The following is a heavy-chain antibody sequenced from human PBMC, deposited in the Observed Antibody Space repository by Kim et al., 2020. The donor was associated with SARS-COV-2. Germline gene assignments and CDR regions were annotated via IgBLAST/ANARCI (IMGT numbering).Heavy chain of an antibody. CDR2: MNPNSGNT. V-gene: IGHV1-8*01. J-gene: IGHJ3*02. CDR3: ASPLGLQWHAFDI. D-gene: IGHD4-4*01. Sequence: ASVKVSCKASGYTFTSYDINWVRQATGQGLEWMGWMNPNSGNTGYAQKFQGRVTMTRNTSISTAYMELSSLRSEDTAVYYCASPLGLQWHAFDIWGQGTMVTVSS. CDR1: GYTFTSYD.